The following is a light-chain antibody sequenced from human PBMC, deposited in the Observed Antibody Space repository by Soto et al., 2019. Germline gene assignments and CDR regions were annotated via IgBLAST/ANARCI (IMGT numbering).Light chain of an antibody. Sequence: DIQMTQSPSTPSGSVGDRVTITCRASQTISSWLAWYQQKPGKAPKLPIYKASTLKSGVPSRFSGSGSGTEFTLTISSLQPDDFATYYCQHYNSYSEAFGQGTKVELK. CDR1: QTISSW. V-gene: IGKV1-5*03. J-gene: IGKJ1*01. CDR3: QHYNSYSEA. CDR2: KAS.